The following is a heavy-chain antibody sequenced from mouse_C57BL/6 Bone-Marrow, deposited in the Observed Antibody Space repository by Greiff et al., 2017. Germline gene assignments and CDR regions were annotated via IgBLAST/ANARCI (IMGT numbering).Heavy chain of an antibody. D-gene: IGHD2-4*01. J-gene: IGHJ2*01. CDR2: IDPSDSYT. CDR1: GYTFTSYW. CDR3: AREGLYDYPDY. Sequence: QVQLQQPGAELVMPGASVKLSCKASGYTFTSYWMHWVKQRPGQGLEWIGEIDPSDSYTNYNQKFKGKSTLTVDKSSSPAYMQLSSLTSEDSAVYYCAREGLYDYPDYWGQGTTLTVSS. V-gene: IGHV1-69*01.